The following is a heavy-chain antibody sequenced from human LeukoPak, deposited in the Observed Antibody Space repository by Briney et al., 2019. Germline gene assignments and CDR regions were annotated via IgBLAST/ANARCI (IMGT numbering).Heavy chain of an antibody. D-gene: IGHD3-10*01. CDR2: INPNSGGT. V-gene: IGHV1-2*02. CDR1: GYTFTGYY. Sequence: ASVKASRKASGYTFTGYYMHWVRQAPGQGLEWMGWINPNSGGTNYAQKFQGRVTMTRDTSISTAYMELSRLRSDDTAVYYCARVVSGSGSYYFGYWGQGTLVTVSS. J-gene: IGHJ4*02. CDR3: ARVVSGSGSYYFGY.